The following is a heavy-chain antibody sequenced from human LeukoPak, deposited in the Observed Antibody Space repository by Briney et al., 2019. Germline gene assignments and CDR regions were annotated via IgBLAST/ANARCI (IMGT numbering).Heavy chain of an antibody. V-gene: IGHV4-59*01. J-gene: IGHJ3*02. Sequence: SETLSLTCTVSGGSISSYYWSWIRQPPGKGLEWIGYIYYSGSTNYNPSLKSRVTISVDTSKNQFSLKLSSVTAADTAVYYCARGRTKIGAFDIWGQGTMVTVSS. CDR1: GGSISSYY. CDR2: IYYSGST. CDR3: ARGRTKIGAFDI.